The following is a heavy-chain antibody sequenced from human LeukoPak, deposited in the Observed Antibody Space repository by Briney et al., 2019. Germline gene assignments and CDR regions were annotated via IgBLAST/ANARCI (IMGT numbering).Heavy chain of an antibody. Sequence: SETLSLTCAVYGGSFSGYYWSWIRQPPGKGLEWIGEINHSGSTNYNPSLKSRVTISVDTSKNQFSLKLSSVTAADTAVYYCARGGVVAATAHGYWGQGTLVTVSS. D-gene: IGHD2-15*01. CDR1: GGSFSGYY. J-gene: IGHJ4*02. CDR3: ARGGVVAATAHGY. CDR2: INHSGST. V-gene: IGHV4-34*01.